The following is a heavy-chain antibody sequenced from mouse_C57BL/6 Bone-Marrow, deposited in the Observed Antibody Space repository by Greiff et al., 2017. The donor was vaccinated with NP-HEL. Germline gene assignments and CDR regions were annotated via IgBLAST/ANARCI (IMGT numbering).Heavy chain of an antibody. J-gene: IGHJ1*03. CDR2: ISNGGGST. CDR3: AREYFDV. CDR1: GFTFSDYY. V-gene: IGHV5-12*01. Sequence: EVKLMESGGGLVQPGGSLKLSCAASGFTFSDYYMYWVRQTPEKRLEWVAYISNGGGSTYYPDTVKGRFTISRDNAKNTLYLQMSRLKSEDTAMYYWAREYFDVWGTGTTVTVSS.